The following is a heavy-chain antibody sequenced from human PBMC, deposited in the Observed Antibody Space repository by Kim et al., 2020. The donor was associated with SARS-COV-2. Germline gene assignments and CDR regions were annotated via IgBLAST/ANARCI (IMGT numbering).Heavy chain of an antibody. V-gene: IGHV3-23*01. CDR3: AKKVDP. J-gene: IGHJ5*02. Sequence: SGGSTYYADSVKGRLTNSRDNSKNTLYLQMNSLRAEDTAVYYWAKKVDPWGQGTLVTVSS. CDR2: SGGST.